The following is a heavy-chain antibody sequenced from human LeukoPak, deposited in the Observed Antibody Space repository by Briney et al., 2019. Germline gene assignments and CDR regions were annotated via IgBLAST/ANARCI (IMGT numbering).Heavy chain of an antibody. Sequence: GGSLRLSCAASGFTLRNYWMHWVRQVPGRGLVWVSRISGDGSGTNYADAVKGRFTISRDNAKNTVYLQINNLRADATAVYFCARYSSSSGGPSYFLDYWGQGTLVTVSS. D-gene: IGHD6-6*01. CDR2: ISGDGSGT. J-gene: IGHJ4*02. V-gene: IGHV3-74*01. CDR3: ARYSSSSGGPSYFLDY. CDR1: GFTLRNYW.